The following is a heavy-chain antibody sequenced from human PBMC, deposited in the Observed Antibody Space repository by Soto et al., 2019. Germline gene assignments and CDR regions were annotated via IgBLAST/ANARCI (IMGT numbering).Heavy chain of an antibody. Sequence: PSETLSLTCTVSGGSISSGGYYWSWIRQHPGKGLEWIGYIYYSGSTYYNPSLKSRVTISVDTSKNQFSLKLSSVTAADTAVYYCARDLYAILTGYSGWFDPWGQGTLVTVSS. CDR3: ARDLYAILTGYSGWFDP. V-gene: IGHV4-31*03. D-gene: IGHD3-9*01. J-gene: IGHJ5*02. CDR1: GGSISSGGYY. CDR2: IYYSGST.